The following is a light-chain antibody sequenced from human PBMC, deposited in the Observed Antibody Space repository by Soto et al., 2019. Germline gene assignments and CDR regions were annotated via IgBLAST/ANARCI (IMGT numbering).Light chain of an antibody. CDR3: SSYASISTLYV. J-gene: IGLJ1*01. CDR1: TSDVGFYNY. V-gene: IGLV2-14*03. Sequence: QSALTQPASVSGSPGQSITISCAGITSDVGFYNYVSWYQHHPGKAPKLLIFSVSSRPSGVPNRFSGSKSGNTASLTISGLQAEDEADYYCSSYASISTLYVFGTGTKVTVL. CDR2: SVS.